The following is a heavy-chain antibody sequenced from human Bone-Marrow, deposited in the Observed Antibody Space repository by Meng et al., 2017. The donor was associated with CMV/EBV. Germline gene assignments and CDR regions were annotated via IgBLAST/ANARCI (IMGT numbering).Heavy chain of an antibody. CDR1: GFTLSSYA. D-gene: IGHD6-13*01. Sequence: GESLKISCAASGFTLSSYAMVWVRQTPGKGLEWVSFITSSSNLIYYADSVRGRFTVSRDNARNSVYLQMNSLRAEDTAVYYCARGTKLVRGWFDPWGQGTLVTVSS. J-gene: IGHJ5*02. CDR3: ARGTKLVRGWFDP. CDR2: ITSSSNLI. V-gene: IGHV3-21*01.